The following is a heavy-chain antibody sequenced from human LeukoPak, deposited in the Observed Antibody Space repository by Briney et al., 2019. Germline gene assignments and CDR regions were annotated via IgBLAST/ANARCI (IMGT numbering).Heavy chain of an antibody. Sequence: GGSLRLSCAASGFSFSTNNMNWVRQAPGKGLEWVSYISSSSTIIYYADSVKGRFTISRDNAKNSLYLQMNSLRAEDTAVYYCAGDLTRLSFYFDYWGQGTLVTVSS. CDR1: GFSFSTNN. CDR3: AGDLTRLSFYFDY. J-gene: IGHJ4*02. V-gene: IGHV3-48*01. CDR2: ISSSSTII. D-gene: IGHD2/OR15-2a*01.